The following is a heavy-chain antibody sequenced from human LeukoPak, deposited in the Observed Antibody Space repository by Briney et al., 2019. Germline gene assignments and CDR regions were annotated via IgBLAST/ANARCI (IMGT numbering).Heavy chain of an antibody. CDR2: IRYDGSNK. V-gene: IGHV3-30*02. Sequence: GGSLRLSCAASGFTFSSYGMHWVRQASGKGLEWVAFIRYDGSNKYYADSVKGRFTISRDNSKNTLYLQMNSLRAEDTAVYYCAKARGYCSSTSCYGPYFDYWGQGTLVTVSS. D-gene: IGHD2-2*01. J-gene: IGHJ4*02. CDR1: GFTFSSYG. CDR3: AKARGYCSSTSCYGPYFDY.